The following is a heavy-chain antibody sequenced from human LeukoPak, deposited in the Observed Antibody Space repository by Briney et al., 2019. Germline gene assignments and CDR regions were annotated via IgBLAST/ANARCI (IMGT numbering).Heavy chain of an antibody. V-gene: IGHV3-53*01. Sequence: GGSLRLSCAVSGFTVSSNYMSWVRQAPGKGLEWVSVIYSGGSTYYADSVKGRFTISRDNSKNTLYLQMNSLRAEDTAVYYCAKDLDIVATITGNWGQGTLVTVSS. CDR3: AKDLDIVATITGN. J-gene: IGHJ4*02. D-gene: IGHD5-12*01. CDR2: IYSGGST. CDR1: GFTVSSNY.